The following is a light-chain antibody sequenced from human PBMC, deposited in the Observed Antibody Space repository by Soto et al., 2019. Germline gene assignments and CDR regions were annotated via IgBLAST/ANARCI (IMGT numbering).Light chain of an antibody. CDR3: QQYNNWPPWT. CDR1: QSVSSN. CDR2: GAS. Sequence: EIVMTQSPATLSVSPGERATLSCGASQSVSSNLAWYQQKPGQAXRLLIYGASTRATGIPARFSGSGSGTEFTLTISSLQSEDFAVYYCQQYNNWPPWTFGQGTKVDIK. V-gene: IGKV3-15*01. J-gene: IGKJ1*01.